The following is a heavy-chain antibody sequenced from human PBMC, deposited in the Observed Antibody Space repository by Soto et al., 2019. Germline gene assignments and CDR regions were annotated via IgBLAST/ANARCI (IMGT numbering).Heavy chain of an antibody. CDR3: ARGSSGFSDFN. J-gene: IGHJ4*02. CDR1: GYIFTTYW. V-gene: IGHV5-51*01. CDR2: IYPGDSDT. Sequence: GESLKISCKGSGYIFTTYWIGWVRQVPGKGLEWMGIIYPGDSDTRYSPSFQGRVTISADKSISTAYLQWSSLKASDTAMYYCARGSSGFSDFNWGQGTLVTVSS. D-gene: IGHD3-22*01.